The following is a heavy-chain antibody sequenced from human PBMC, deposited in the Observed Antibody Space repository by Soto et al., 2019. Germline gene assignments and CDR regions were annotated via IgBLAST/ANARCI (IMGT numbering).Heavy chain of an antibody. CDR3: TTGSYDYVGGSYRTFDY. V-gene: IGHV3-15*07. CDR2: IKSKTDGGTT. J-gene: IGHJ4*02. D-gene: IGHD3-16*02. CDR1: GFTFSNAW. Sequence: EVQLVESGGGLVKPGGSLRLSCAASGFTFSNAWMNWVRQAPGKGLEWVGRIKSKTDGGTTDYAAPVKGRFTISRDDSKNTLYLQMNSLKTEDTAVYYCTTGSYDYVGGSYRTFDYWGQGTLVTVSS.